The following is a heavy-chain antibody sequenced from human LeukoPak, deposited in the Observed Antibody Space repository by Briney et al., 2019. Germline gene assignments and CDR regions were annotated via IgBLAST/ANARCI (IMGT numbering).Heavy chain of an antibody. CDR2: ISSISSGI. Sequence: RGSLRLSCAASGFTFSTYSMNWVRQAPGKGLEWVSYISSISSGIYYADSVQGRFTTSRDNGKNSLYLQMNSLRAEDTAVYYCTRDANWNPDYWGQGTLVTVSS. J-gene: IGHJ4*02. CDR1: GFTFSTYS. D-gene: IGHD1-1*01. CDR3: TRDANWNPDY. V-gene: IGHV3-48*01.